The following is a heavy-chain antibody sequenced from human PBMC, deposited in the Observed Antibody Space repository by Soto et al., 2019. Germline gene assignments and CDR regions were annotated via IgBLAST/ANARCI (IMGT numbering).Heavy chain of an antibody. CDR3: ARLGDGYDYDY. J-gene: IGHJ4*02. CDR2: IYYSGST. D-gene: IGHD5-18*01. Sequence: SETLSLTCTVSGGSISSYYWSWIQQPPGKGLEWIGYIYYSGSTNYNPSLKSRVTISVDTSKNQFSLKLSSVTAADTAVYYCARLGDGYDYDYWGQGTLVTVSS. V-gene: IGHV4-59*01. CDR1: GGSISSYY.